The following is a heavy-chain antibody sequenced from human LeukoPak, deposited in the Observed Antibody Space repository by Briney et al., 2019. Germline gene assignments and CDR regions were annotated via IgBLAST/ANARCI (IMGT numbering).Heavy chain of an antibody. J-gene: IGHJ3*02. V-gene: IGHV3-73*01. CDR2: IRSKANSYAT. D-gene: IGHD3-16*01. Sequence: PGGSLRLSCAASGFTFSGSAMHWVRQASGKGLEWVGRIRSKANSYATAYAASVKGRFTISRDDSKNTAYLQMNSLQTEDTAVYYCARSLKAITFGGVSNPFDIWGQGTMVTVSS. CDR1: GFTFSGSA. CDR3: ARSLKAITFGGVSNPFDI.